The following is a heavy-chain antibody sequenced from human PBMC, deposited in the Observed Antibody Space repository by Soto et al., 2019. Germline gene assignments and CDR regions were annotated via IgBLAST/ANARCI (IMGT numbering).Heavy chain of an antibody. CDR1: GDTFTSYY. V-gene: IGHV1-46*01. CDR3: RSSGGNFGIIIEGSNWFDP. D-gene: IGHD3-3*01. Sequence: ASVKVSCKAPGDTFTSYYLNWVRQAPGQGLEWMGVINPHGGSTKYAQKFQGRITMTRDTSRSTVYMELSSLRSDDTAIYCARSSGGNFGIIIEGSNWFDPWGQGTLVTVSS. CDR2: INPHGGST. J-gene: IGHJ5*02.